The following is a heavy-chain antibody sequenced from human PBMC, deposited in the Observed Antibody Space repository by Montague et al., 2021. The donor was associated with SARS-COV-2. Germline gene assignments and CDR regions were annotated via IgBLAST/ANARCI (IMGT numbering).Heavy chain of an antibody. D-gene: IGHD3-16*02. CDR1: DGSFSGYY. CDR2: INHFGST. Sequence: SETLSLTCGVYDGSFSGYYWNWIRQPPGKGPAWIGEINHFGSTNYNPSLKSRVTISVDTSKNQFSLNLSSVTAADTALYFCARGPYDYVWGSYRLFFDYWGQGTLVTVSS. J-gene: IGHJ4*02. CDR3: ARGPYDYVWGSYRLFFDY. V-gene: IGHV4-34*01.